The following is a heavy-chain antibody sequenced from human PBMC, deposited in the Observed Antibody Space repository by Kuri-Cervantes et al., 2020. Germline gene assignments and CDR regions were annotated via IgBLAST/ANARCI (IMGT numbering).Heavy chain of an antibody. V-gene: IGHV1-3*01. Sequence: ASVKVSCKASGYTFTSYAMHWVRQAPGQRLEWMGWINAGNGNTKYSQKFQGRVTMTRNTSISTAYMELSSLRSEDTAVYYCARVRQPDNWFDPWGQGTLVTVSS. CDR2: INAGNGNT. CDR3: ARVRQPDNWFDP. J-gene: IGHJ5*02. CDR1: GYTFTSYA. D-gene: IGHD3-10*01.